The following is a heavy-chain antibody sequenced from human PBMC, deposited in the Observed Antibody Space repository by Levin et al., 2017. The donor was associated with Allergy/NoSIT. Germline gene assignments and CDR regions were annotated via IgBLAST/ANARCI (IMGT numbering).Heavy chain of an antibody. D-gene: IGHD3-3*01. CDR3: ARGYLLRFLEWLHKYYFDY. J-gene: IGHJ4*02. CDR1: GYTFTSYD. CDR2: MNPNSGNT. V-gene: IGHV1-8*01. Sequence: ASVKVSCKASGYTFTSYDINWVRQATGQGLEWMGWMNPNSGNTGYAQKFQGRVTMTRNTSISTAYMELSSLRSEDTAVYYCARGYLLRFLEWLHKYYFDYWGQGTLVTVSS.